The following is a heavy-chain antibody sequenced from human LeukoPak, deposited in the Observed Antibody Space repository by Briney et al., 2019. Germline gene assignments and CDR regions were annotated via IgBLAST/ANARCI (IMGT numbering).Heavy chain of an antibody. CDR2: IYHSGST. J-gene: IGHJ5*02. CDR3: ARVVGIAAAVGWFDP. D-gene: IGHD6-13*01. CDR1: GGSISSYY. V-gene: IGHV4-59*12. Sequence: SETLSLTCTVSGGSISSYYWSWIRQPPGKGLEWIGEIYHSGSTNYNPSLKSRVTISVDKSKNQFSLKLSSVTAADTAVYYCARVVGIAAAVGWFDPWGQGTLVTVSS.